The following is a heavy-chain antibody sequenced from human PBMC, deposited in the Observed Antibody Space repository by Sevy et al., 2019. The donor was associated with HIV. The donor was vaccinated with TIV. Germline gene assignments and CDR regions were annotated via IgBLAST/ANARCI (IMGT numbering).Heavy chain of an antibody. CDR3: AKDGSAYDSSGYYSFDY. CDR2: ISGSGGST. J-gene: IGHJ4*02. V-gene: IGHV3-23*01. CDR1: GFTFSSYS. D-gene: IGHD3-22*01. Sequence: GGSLRLSCAASGFTFSSYSMNWVRQAPGKGLEWVSAISGSGGSTYYADSVKGRFTISRDNSKNTLYLQMNSLRAEDTAVYYCAKDGSAYDSSGYYSFDYWGQGTLVTVSS.